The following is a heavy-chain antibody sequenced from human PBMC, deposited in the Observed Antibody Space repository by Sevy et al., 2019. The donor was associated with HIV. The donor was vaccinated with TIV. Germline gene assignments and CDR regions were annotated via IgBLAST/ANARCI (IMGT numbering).Heavy chain of an antibody. J-gene: IGHJ6*02. CDR2: ISSTSSTI. CDR3: ARNGGYADYGMDV. CDR1: GFTFSSYS. D-gene: IGHD5-12*01. Sequence: GGSLRLSCVASGFTFSSYSMNWVRQAPGKGLEWISYISSTSSTIYYADSVKGRLTISRDNAKNSLYLQMNSLRAEDTAVYYCARNGGYADYGMDVWGQGTTVTVSS. V-gene: IGHV3-48*01.